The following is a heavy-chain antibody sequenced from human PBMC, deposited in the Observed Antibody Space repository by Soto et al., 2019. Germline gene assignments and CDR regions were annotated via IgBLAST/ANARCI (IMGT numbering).Heavy chain of an antibody. J-gene: IGHJ4*02. Sequence: ASVKVSCKASGYTFTTYGISWVRQDPGQGLEWMAWISTSNGDTHYAQKVQDRVSMTTDRFTSTAYMELRSLRSDDTAIYYCARDSAAHGPVFDYWGQGTLVTVSS. CDR1: GYTFTTYG. V-gene: IGHV1-18*04. CDR3: ARDSAAHGPVFDY. D-gene: IGHD6-13*01. CDR2: ISTSNGDT.